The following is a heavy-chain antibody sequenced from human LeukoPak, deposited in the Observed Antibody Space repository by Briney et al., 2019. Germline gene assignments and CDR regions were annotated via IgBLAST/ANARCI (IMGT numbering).Heavy chain of an antibody. V-gene: IGHV3-30*02. Sequence: PGGSLRLSCAASGFTFSSYGMHWVRQAPGKGLEWVAFIRYDESNKYYADSVKGRFTISRDNSKNTLYLQMNSLRAEDTAVYYCARSRDSSSGYWGQGTLVTVSS. J-gene: IGHJ4*02. D-gene: IGHD6-6*01. CDR1: GFTFSSYG. CDR3: ARSRDSSSGY. CDR2: IRYDESNK.